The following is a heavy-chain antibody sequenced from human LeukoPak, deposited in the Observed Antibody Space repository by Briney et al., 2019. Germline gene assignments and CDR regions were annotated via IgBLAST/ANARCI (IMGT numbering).Heavy chain of an antibody. Sequence: SETLSLTCTVSGGSISSGSYYWSWIRQPAGKGLGWIGRIYTSGSTNYNPSLKSRVTISVDTSKNQFSLKLSSVTAADTAVYYCARQGFFGAGFWFDPWGQGTLVTVSS. J-gene: IGHJ5*02. CDR1: GGSISSGSYY. D-gene: IGHD3-16*01. CDR3: ARQGFFGAGFWFDP. CDR2: IYTSGST. V-gene: IGHV4-61*02.